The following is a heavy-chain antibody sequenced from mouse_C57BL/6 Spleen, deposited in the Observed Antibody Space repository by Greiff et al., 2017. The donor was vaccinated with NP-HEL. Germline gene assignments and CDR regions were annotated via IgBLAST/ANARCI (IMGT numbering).Heavy chain of an antibody. Sequence: QVQLQQPGAELVKPGASVKLSCKASGYTFTSYWMHWVKQRPGQGLEWIGMIHPNSGSTNYNEKLKSKATLTVDKSSSTAYMQLSSLTSEDSAVYYCARAITGSSYLYAMDYWGQGTSVTVSS. D-gene: IGHD1-1*01. J-gene: IGHJ4*01. CDR2: IHPNSGST. V-gene: IGHV1-64*01. CDR3: ARAITGSSYLYAMDY. CDR1: GYTFTSYW.